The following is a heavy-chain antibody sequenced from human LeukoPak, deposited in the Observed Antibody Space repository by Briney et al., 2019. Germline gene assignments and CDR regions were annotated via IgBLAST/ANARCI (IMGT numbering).Heavy chain of an antibody. CDR1: GFTFSSYA. CDR3: AREGTVTMDAFDI. V-gene: IGHV3-30-3*01. Sequence: GGSLRLSCAASGFTFSSYAMHWVRQAPGKGLEWVAVISYDGCNKYYADSVKGRFTISRDNSKNTLYLQMNSLRAEDTAVYYCAREGTVTMDAFDIWGQGTMVTVSS. CDR2: ISYDGCNK. D-gene: IGHD4-17*01. J-gene: IGHJ3*02.